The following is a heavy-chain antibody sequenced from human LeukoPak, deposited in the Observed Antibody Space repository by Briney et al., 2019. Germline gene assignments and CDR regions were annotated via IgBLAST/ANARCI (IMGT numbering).Heavy chain of an antibody. CDR3: ARDRDYYDSNSFSPDAFGI. J-gene: IGHJ3*02. V-gene: IGHV3-21*01. CDR2: VNPSHHYK. Sequence: GGSLRLSCAAAGLSFKTYTTNWVRQAPGKGLEWVSSVNPSHHYKYYADSVKGRFTISRDNAKSSLYLQMNSLRAENTAVYYCARDRDYYDSNSFSPDAFGIWGQGTMVTVSS. CDR1: GLSFKTYT. D-gene: IGHD3-22*01.